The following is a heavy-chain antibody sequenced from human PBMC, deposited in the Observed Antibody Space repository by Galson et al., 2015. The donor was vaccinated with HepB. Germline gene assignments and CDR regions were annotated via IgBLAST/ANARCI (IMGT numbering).Heavy chain of an antibody. CDR3: ARVEPTFPYYYYGMDV. CDR1: GYSFTSYW. J-gene: IGHJ6*02. CDR2: IYPGDSDT. Sequence: QSGAEVKKPGESLKISCKGSGYSFTSYWIGWVRQTPGKGLEWMGIIYPGDSDTRYSPSFQGQVTISADKSISTAYLQWSSLKASDTAMYYCARVEPTFPYYYYGMDVWGQGTTVTVSS. V-gene: IGHV5-51*01. D-gene: IGHD1-14*01.